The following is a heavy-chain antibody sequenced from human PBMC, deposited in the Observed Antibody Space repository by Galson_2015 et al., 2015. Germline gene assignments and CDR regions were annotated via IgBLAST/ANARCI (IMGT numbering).Heavy chain of an antibody. CDR2: INGDNGDT. Sequence: SVKVSCKASGYTFTSYTMHWVRQAPGQRFEWIGWINGDNGDTQYSQKFQGRLTITRDTSARTAYLDLGSLRSEDTAIYYCASAGVAGTLGFDYWGQGTLVIVSS. D-gene: IGHD6-19*01. CDR3: ASAGVAGTLGFDY. V-gene: IGHV1-3*01. J-gene: IGHJ4*02. CDR1: GYTFTSYT.